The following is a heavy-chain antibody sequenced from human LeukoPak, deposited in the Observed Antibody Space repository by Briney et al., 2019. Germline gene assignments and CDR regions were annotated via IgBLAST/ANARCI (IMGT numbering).Heavy chain of an antibody. CDR2: ISYDGSNK. V-gene: IGHV3-30-3*01. J-gene: IGHJ6*02. CDR3: AKNYYGSEGRYYYYYGMDV. D-gene: IGHD3-10*01. Sequence: PGGSLRLSCAASGFTFSSYAMHWVRQAPGKGLEWVAVISYDGSNKYYADSVKGRLTISRDNSKNTLYLQMNSLRAEDTAVYYCAKNYYGSEGRYYYYYGMDVWGQGTTVTVSS. CDR1: GFTFSSYA.